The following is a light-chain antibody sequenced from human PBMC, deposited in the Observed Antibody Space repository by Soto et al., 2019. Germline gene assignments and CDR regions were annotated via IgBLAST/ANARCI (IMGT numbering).Light chain of an antibody. V-gene: IGKV3-15*01. CDR3: QERSNWPWT. CDR2: GAS. Sequence: ENVLTQSPATLSVSPGESATLSCRASQSVSSNLAWYQQKPGQAHRFLIYGASTRATGIPATFSGSGSGTGFTLNLRSLQSEELAVYYCQERSNWPWTFGQGTKVDIK. J-gene: IGKJ1*01. CDR1: QSVSSN.